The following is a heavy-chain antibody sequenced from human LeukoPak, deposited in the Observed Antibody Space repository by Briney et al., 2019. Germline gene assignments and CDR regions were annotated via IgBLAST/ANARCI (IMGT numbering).Heavy chain of an antibody. J-gene: IGHJ4*02. CDR3: AGGTSSWLPFDY. V-gene: IGHV4-39*01. CDR1: GVSISSSSYY. Sequence: SETLSLTCTVSGVSISSSSYYWGWLRQPPGKGLEWIGSIYYSGSTYYNPSLKSRVTISVDTSKNQFSLKLSSVTAADTAVYYRAGGTSSWLPFDYWGQGTLVTVSS. CDR2: IYYSGST. D-gene: IGHD6-13*01.